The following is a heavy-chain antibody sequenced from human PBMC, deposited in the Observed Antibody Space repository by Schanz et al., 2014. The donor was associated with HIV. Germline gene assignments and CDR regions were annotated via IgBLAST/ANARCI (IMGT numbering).Heavy chain of an antibody. Sequence: QVQLVQSGAEVRKPGASVKVSCKASGYTFTGHYIHWVRQAPGQGLEWMGWFNPNSGSTDYAHKLQGRVAMTRDTSISTAYMELSRLKSDDTAVYYCARDSSSGWYFKSFFDYWGQGTLVIVSS. D-gene: IGHD6-19*01. V-gene: IGHV1-2*02. CDR2: FNPNSGST. CDR1: GYTFTGHY. J-gene: IGHJ4*02. CDR3: ARDSSSGWYFKSFFDY.